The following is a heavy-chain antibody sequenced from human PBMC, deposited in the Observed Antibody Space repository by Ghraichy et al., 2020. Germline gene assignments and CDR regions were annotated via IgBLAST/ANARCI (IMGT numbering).Heavy chain of an antibody. CDR1: GGSISSYY. V-gene: IGHV4-59*01. Sequence: SETLSLTCTVSGGSISSYYWSWIRQPPGKGLEWIGYIYYSGSTTYNPSLKSRVTISVDTSKNQFSLKLSSVTAADTAVYYCARETEMATIGFDLWGRGTLVTVSS. D-gene: IGHD5-24*01. CDR2: IYYSGST. CDR3: ARETEMATIGFDL. J-gene: IGHJ2*01.